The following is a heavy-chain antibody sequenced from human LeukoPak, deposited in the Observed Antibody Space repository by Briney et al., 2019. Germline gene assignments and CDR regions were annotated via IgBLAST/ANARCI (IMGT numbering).Heavy chain of an antibody. CDR1: GYTFTSYG. CDR3: ARGIDSGSPPLGTFEI. Sequence: ASVKVSCKASGYTFTSYGITWVRQAPGQGLEWMGWISAYNGNTNYAQKLQGRVTMTRDTSTSTAYMELRSLRSDDTAIYYRARGIDSGSPPLGTFEIWGQGTMVTVSS. CDR2: ISAYNGNT. D-gene: IGHD1-26*01. J-gene: IGHJ3*02. V-gene: IGHV1-18*01.